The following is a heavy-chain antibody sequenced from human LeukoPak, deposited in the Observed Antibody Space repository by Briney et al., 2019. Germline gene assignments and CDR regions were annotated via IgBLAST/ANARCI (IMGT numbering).Heavy chain of an antibody. V-gene: IGHV3-21*06. CDR3: ARVRQWKANYYYYYMDV. CDR2: ISSSSDYI. J-gene: IGHJ6*03. CDR1: GFTFRSYS. Sequence: PGGSLRLSCAAPGFTFRSYSMNWVRQAPGKGLEWVSFISSSSDYIYYADSVKGRFTISRDNAKSSLDLQMNSPRAEDTAVYYCARVRQWKANYYYYYMDVWGKGTTVTVSS. D-gene: IGHD6-19*01.